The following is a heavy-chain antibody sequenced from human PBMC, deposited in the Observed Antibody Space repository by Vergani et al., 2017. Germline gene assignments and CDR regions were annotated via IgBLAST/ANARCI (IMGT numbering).Heavy chain of an antibody. CDR2: INHSGST. CDR3: ARDVRRGYSGYVNY. J-gene: IGHJ4*02. Sequence: QVQLQQWGAGLLKPSETLSLTCAVYGGSFSGYYWSWIRQPPGKGLEWIGEINHSGSTNYNPSLKSRVTISIDTSKNQFSLKLSSVTAADTAVYYCARDVRRGYSGYVNYWGQGTLVTVSS. CDR1: GGSFSGYY. V-gene: IGHV4-34*01. D-gene: IGHD5-12*01.